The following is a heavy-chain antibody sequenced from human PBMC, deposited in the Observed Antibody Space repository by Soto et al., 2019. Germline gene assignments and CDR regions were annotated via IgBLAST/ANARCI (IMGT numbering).Heavy chain of an antibody. CDR2: IYPGDSDT. Sequence: PGESLKISCKGSGYSFTGYWIGWVRQIPGKGLEWMGIIYPGDSDTRYSPSFQGQVTISADKSISTAYLQWSSLKASDTAMYYCARSCSSGPRRSDAFDIWGQGTMVTVSS. CDR3: ARSCSSGPRRSDAFDI. CDR1: GYSFTGYW. V-gene: IGHV5-51*01. D-gene: IGHD6-19*01. J-gene: IGHJ3*02.